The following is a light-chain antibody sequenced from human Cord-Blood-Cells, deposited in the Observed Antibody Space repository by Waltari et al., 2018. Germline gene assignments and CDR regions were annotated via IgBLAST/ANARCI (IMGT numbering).Light chain of an antibody. V-gene: IGKV1-27*01. CDR1: QGISNY. CDR2: AAS. Sequence: IQMTQSPSSLSASVGDRVTITCRASQGISNYLAWYQQKPGKVPKLLIYAASTLQSGVPSRFGGSGSGTDFTLTISSLQPEDVATYYCQKYNSAPWTFGQGTKVEIK. J-gene: IGKJ1*01. CDR3: QKYNSAPWT.